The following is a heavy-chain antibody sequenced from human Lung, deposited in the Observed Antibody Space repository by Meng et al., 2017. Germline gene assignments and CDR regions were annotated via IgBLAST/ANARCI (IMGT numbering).Heavy chain of an antibody. CDR1: GFSFSSYG. CDR2: IWYDGSNK. Sequence: QVQLVESGGGWVQRGCSVRLSWGASGFSFSSYGMHWVRQAPGKGLEWVAVIWYDGSNKYYADSVKGRFTISRDNSKNTLYLQMNSLRAEDTAVYYCARGRYSSSSAVVDYWGQGTLVTVSS. CDR3: ARGRYSSSSAVVDY. J-gene: IGHJ4*02. D-gene: IGHD6-13*01. V-gene: IGHV3-33*01.